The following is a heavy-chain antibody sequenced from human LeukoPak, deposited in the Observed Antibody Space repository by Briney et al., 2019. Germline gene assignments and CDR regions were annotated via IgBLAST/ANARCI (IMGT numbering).Heavy chain of an antibody. CDR1: GFTVSSNY. CDR3: AREGNTYGDGMDV. Sequence: PGGSLRLSCAASGFTVSSNYMSWVRQAPGKGLEWVSVIYSGGSTYYADSVKGRFTISRDNSKNTLYLQMNSLRVEDTAVYYCAREGNTYGDGMDVWGQGTKVTVSS. CDR2: IYSGGST. J-gene: IGHJ6*02. V-gene: IGHV3-66*01. D-gene: IGHD5-18*01.